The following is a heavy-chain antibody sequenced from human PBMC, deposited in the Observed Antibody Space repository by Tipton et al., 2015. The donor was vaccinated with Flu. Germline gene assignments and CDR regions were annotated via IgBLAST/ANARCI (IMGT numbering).Heavy chain of an antibody. J-gene: IGHJ2*01. Sequence: TLSLTCSVSGGSISGFAWSWIRQPPGKGLESIGYVSYRGSTHYNPPLRSRVTISADASKNKVSLKLTSVTAADTAVYYCARESFYDVDLDDWYIDLWGRGTLVTVSS. CDR2: VSYRGST. CDR1: GGSISGFA. V-gene: IGHV4-59*01. CDR3: ARESFYDVDLDDWYIDL. D-gene: IGHD2/OR15-2a*01.